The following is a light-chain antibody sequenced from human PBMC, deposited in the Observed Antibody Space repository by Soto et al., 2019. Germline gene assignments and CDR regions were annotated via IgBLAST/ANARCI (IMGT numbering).Light chain of an antibody. CDR3: QSYDSSLSGYV. CDR2: ENN. V-gene: IGLV1-40*01. Sequence: QSVLTQPPSVSEAPGQRVTISCTGSSSNIGAGYEEHWYQQVPGTAPKLLIYENNNRPSGVPDRFSSSKSCTSASLAITGLQTEDEAEYYYQSYDSSLSGYVFGTGTKLTVL. CDR1: SSNIGAGYE. J-gene: IGLJ1*01.